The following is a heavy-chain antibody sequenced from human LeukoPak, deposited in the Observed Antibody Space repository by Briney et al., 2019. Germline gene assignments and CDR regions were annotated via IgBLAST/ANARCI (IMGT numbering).Heavy chain of an antibody. CDR3: ARDPSSSWYHPAGIDY. CDR1: GGSISSSSYY. D-gene: IGHD6-13*01. V-gene: IGHV4-39*02. CDR2: IYYSGST. J-gene: IGHJ4*02. Sequence: PSETLSLTCTVSGGSISSSSYYWGWIRQPPGKGLEWIGSIYYSGSTYYNPSLKSRVTISVDTSKNQFSLKLSSVTAADTAVYYRARDPSSSWYHPAGIDYWGQGTLVTVSS.